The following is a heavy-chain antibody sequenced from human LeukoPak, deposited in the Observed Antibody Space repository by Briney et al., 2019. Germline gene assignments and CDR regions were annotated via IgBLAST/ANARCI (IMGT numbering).Heavy chain of an antibody. V-gene: IGHV1-18*01. J-gene: IGHJ4*02. CDR1: GYTFRNYG. CDR2: IGTYNGNT. D-gene: IGHD6-19*01. CDR3: ARGRLKRVPFTKVAGALDY. Sequence: ASVRVSCKASGYTFRNYGITWVRQAPGQGLEWMGWIGTYNGNTDYAQKFQGRVIMTADTSTTTAHMELRSLRSDDTAVYYCARGRLKRVPFTKVAGALDYWGQGTRVTVSS.